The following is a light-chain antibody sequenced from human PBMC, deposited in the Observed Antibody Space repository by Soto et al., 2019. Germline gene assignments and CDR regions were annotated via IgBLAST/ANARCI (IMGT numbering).Light chain of an antibody. CDR3: SSYRTNSTWV. CDR1: SSDVGGYNY. CDR2: EVS. Sequence: QSALTQPASVSGSPGQSITISCTGTSSDVGGYNYVSWYQHLPVKAPKLVIFEVSNRPSGISNRFSGSKSDNTASLTISGLQAEDEADYYCSSYRTNSTWVFGGGTKQTVL. J-gene: IGLJ3*02. V-gene: IGLV2-14*01.